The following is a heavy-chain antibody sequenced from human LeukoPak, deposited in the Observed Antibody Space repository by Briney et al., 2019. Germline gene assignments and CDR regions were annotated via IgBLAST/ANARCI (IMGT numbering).Heavy chain of an antibody. Sequence: GGSLRLSCAASGFAFSSYAMSWVRQSPGKGLEWVSAISISGANTYHADSVKGRFTMSRDNSKNTLFLQMNSLRAEDTAVYYCAKDNQIAAAGTGIFDYWGQGTLVTVSS. V-gene: IGHV3-23*01. D-gene: IGHD6-13*01. CDR2: ISISGANT. J-gene: IGHJ4*02. CDR3: AKDNQIAAAGTGIFDY. CDR1: GFAFSSYA.